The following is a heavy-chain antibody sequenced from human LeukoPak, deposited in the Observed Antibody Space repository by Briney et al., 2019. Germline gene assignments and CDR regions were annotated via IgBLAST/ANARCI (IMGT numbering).Heavy chain of an antibody. D-gene: IGHD3-10*01. J-gene: IGHJ4*02. CDR1: GGSFSGYY. V-gene: IGHV4-34*01. CDR3: ARGSGHFDY. CDR2: INHSGST. Sequence: SETLSLTCAVYGGSFSGYYWSWIRQPPGKGLEWIGEINHSGSTNYNPPLKSRVTISVDTSKNQFSLKLTSVTAADTAVYYCARGSGHFDYWGQGTLVTVSS.